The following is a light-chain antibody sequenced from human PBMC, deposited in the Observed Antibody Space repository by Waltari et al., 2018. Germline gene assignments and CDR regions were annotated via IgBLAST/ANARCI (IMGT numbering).Light chain of an antibody. Sequence: EIVLTQSPATLSLSPGERATVSCRASQSVGRHLAWYQQKAGQAPRPLIYDASNRAADTPARFSGSGSGTDFTLTISSLEPEDFAVYYCQQRSTWPCVTFGGGTKVELK. V-gene: IGKV3-11*01. CDR3: QQRSTWPCVT. CDR1: QSVGRH. J-gene: IGKJ4*01. CDR2: DAS.